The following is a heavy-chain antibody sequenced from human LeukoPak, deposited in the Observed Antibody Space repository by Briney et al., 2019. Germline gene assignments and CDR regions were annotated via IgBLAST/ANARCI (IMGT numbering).Heavy chain of an antibody. Sequence: SETLSLTCTVSGGSISSYYWSWIRQPPGKGLEWIGEINHSGSTNYNPSLKSRVTISVDTSKNQFSLKLSSVTAADTAVYYCARGTFYYDYVWGSYRYTSYFDYWGQGTLVTVSS. D-gene: IGHD3-16*02. CDR2: INHSGST. V-gene: IGHV4-34*01. CDR1: GGSISSYY. CDR3: ARGTFYYDYVWGSYRYTSYFDY. J-gene: IGHJ4*02.